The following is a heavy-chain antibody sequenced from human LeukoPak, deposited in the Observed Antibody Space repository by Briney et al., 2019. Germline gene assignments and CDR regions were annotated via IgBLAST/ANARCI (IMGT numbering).Heavy chain of an antibody. J-gene: IGHJ6*03. Sequence: GASVKVSCKASGYTFTGYYMHWVRQAPGQGLEWMGWMNPNSGNTGYAQKFQGRVTMTRNTSISTAYMELSSLRSEDTAVYYCARGWATYYYYYYMDVWGKGTTVTISS. CDR3: ARGWATYYYYYYMDV. CDR1: GYTFTGYY. V-gene: IGHV1-8*02. D-gene: IGHD7-27*01. CDR2: MNPNSGNT.